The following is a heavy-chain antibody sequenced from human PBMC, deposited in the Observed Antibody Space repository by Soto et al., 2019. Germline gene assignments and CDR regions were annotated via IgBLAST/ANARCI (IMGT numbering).Heavy chain of an antibody. CDR3: ARAGVGYLDY. V-gene: IGHV3-30*04. CDR1: GFTFSYYA. CDR2: ISNDGSKK. Sequence: QVQLEESGGGVVQPGRSLRLYCAASGFTFSYYALHWVRQAPGKGLEWVAYISNDGSKKLYTDSVKGRLYTSRDNSQNMLYLGMDSPTVDYSAGYSCARAGVGYLDYWGQGSLVTVSS. J-gene: IGHJ4*02.